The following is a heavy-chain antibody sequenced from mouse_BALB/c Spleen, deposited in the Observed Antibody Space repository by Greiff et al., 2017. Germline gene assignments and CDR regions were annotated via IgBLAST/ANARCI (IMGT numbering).Heavy chain of an antibody. V-gene: IGHV1S135*01. J-gene: IGHJ3*01. CDR3: ARSAYGLAWFAY. D-gene: IGHD6-5*01. CDR1: GYSFTSYY. Sequence: EVQLQQSGPELVKPGALVKISCKASGYSFTSYYMHWVKQSHGKSLEWIGYIDPFNGGTSYNQKFKGKATLTVDKSSSTAYMHLSSLTSEDSAVYYCARSAYGLAWFAYWGQGTLVTVSA. CDR2: IDPFNGGT.